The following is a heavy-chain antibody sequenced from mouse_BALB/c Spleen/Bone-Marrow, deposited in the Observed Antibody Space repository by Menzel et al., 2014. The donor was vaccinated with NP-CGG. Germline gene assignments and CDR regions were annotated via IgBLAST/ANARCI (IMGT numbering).Heavy chain of an antibody. V-gene: IGHV14-3*02. CDR1: GFNIKDTY. Sequence: DVKLQESGAELVKPGASVKLSCTASGFNIKDTYMYWVKQRPEQGLEWIGRIDPANGNTKYDPKFQGKATITADTSSNTAYLQLSSLTSEDTAVYYCARYYYYAMDYWGQGTSVTVSS. CDR3: ARYYYYAMDY. CDR2: IDPANGNT. J-gene: IGHJ4*01.